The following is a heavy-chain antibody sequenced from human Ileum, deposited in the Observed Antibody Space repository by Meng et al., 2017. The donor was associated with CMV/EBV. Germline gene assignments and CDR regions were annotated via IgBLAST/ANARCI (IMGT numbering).Heavy chain of an antibody. D-gene: IGHD2-21*01. CDR1: GFTFNTYS. CDR2: SSHSDSDT. V-gene: IGHV3-23*01. J-gene: IGHJ4*02. Sequence: GESLKISCAASGFTFNTYSMNWVRQAPGKRLEWVSASSHSDSDTSYADSVKGRFTISRDSSKNTLYLQMNSLTAEDTAIYYCAKSDCGAAGCKLLDHWGQGTLVTVSS. CDR3: AKSDCGAAGCKLLDH.